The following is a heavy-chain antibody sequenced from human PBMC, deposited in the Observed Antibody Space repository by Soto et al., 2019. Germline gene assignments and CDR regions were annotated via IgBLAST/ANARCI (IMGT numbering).Heavy chain of an antibody. D-gene: IGHD3-9*01. CDR2: IHHRGTT. CDR1: GDSIRSDKW. J-gene: IGHJ3*02. V-gene: IGHV4-4*02. CDR3: ARGAGILDAFDI. Sequence: PSETLSLTCDVSGDSIRSDKWWSWVRQSPGRGLEWIGEIHHRGTTNCNPSLKSRVTISVDTSKNQFSLKLSSVTAVDTATYYCARGAGILDAFDIWGQGTMVTVSS.